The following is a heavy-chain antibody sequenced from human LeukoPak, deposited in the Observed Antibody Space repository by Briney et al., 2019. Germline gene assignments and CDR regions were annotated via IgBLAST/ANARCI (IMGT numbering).Heavy chain of an antibody. CDR2: VYHSGST. V-gene: IGHV4-30-2*01. CDR1: GGSISSGGYS. J-gene: IGHJ4*02. CDR3: ARGVSAAGHLFDY. Sequence: SETLSLTCAVSGGSISSGGYSWSWIRQPPGKGLEWIGYVYHSGSTYYNPSLKSRVTISVDRSKNQFSLKLSSVTAADTAVYYCARGVSAAGHLFDYWGQGTLVTVSS. D-gene: IGHD6-13*01.